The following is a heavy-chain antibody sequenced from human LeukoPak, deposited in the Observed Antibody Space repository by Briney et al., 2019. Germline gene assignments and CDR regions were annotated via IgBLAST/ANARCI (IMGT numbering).Heavy chain of an antibody. CDR1: GGTFSSSA. V-gene: IGHV1-46*01. D-gene: IGHD5-24*01. CDR2: INPSGGST. CDR3: TRVRDGYNDAYDI. J-gene: IGHJ3*02. Sequence: ASVKVSCKASGGTFSSSAISWVRQAPGQGLEWMGIINPSGGSTNYAQNFQARVTMTRDTSTSTVYMELSSLRSEDTAVYYCTRVRDGYNDAYDIWGQGTMVTVPS.